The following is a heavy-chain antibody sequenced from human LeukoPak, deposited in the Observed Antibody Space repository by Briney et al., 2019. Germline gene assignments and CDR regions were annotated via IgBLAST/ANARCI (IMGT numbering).Heavy chain of an antibody. D-gene: IGHD2-2*01. CDR2: ISAYNGNT. V-gene: IGHV1-18*01. CDR3: ARVVVVVPADYYYYMDV. CDR1: GYTFTSYG. J-gene: IGHJ6*03. Sequence: GASVKVSCKASGYTFTSYGISWVRQAPGQGLEWMGWISAYNGNTNYAQKLQGRVTMTTDTSTSTAYMELRSLRSDDTAVYYCARVVVVVPADYYYYMDVWGRGTTVTVSS.